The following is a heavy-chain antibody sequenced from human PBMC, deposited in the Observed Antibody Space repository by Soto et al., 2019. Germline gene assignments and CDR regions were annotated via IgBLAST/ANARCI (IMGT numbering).Heavy chain of an antibody. CDR2: IYHSGST. CDR1: GGSISSCGYS. CDR3: ARENNVLPGGYFDY. V-gene: IGHV4-30-2*01. D-gene: IGHD3-10*01. Sequence: QLQLQESGSGLVKPSQTLSLTCAVSGGSISSCGYSWSWIRQPPGKGLEWIGYIYHSGSTYYNPSLKSRVTISVDRSKNQFSLQLSSVTAADTAVYYCARENNVLPGGYFDYWGQGTLVTVSS. J-gene: IGHJ4*02.